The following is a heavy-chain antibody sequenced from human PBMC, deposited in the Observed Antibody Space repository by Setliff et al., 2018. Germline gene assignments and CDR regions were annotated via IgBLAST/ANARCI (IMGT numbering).Heavy chain of an antibody. V-gene: IGHV3-23*01. D-gene: IGHD2-2*01. CDR2: ISGSGGST. CDR1: GFTFSSYA. J-gene: IGHJ5*02. Sequence: PGVSLRLSCAASGFTFSSYAMSWVRQAPGKGLEWVSAISGSGGSTYYADSVKGRFTISRDNSKNTLYLQMNSLRAEDTAVYYCAKSWVVPAAITLSGFDPWGQGTLVTVSS. CDR3: AKSWVVPAAITLSGFDP.